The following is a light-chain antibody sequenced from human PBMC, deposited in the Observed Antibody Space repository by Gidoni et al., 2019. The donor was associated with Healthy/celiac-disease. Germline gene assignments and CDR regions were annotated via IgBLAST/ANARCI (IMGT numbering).Light chain of an antibody. CDR2: GAS. V-gene: IGKV3-20*01. CDR3: QQYGSSPFT. Sequence: EIELTQSPGTLSLSPGEGATLSCRASQRVSSSYLAWYQQKPGQAPRLLIYGASSRATGIPDRFSGSGSGTDFTLTISRLEPEDFAVYYCQQYGSSPFTFGPGTKVDIK. CDR1: QRVSSSY. J-gene: IGKJ3*01.